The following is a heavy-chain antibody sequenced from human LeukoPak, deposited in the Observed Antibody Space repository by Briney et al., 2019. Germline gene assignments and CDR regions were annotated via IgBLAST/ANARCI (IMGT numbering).Heavy chain of an antibody. D-gene: IGHD2-21*02. V-gene: IGHV4-38-2*02. CDR2: IYHSGST. Sequence: SETLSLTCTVSGYSISSGYYWGWIRQPPGKGLEWIGSIYHSGSTYYNPSLKSRVTISVDTSKNQFSLKLSSVTAADTAVYYCARVRAGFVVVTAHGSYFDYWGQGTLVTVSS. J-gene: IGHJ4*02. CDR3: ARVRAGFVVVTAHGSYFDY. CDR1: GYSISSGYY.